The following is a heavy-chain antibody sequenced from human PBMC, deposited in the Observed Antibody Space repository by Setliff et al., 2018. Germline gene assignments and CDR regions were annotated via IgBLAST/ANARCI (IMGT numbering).Heavy chain of an antibody. CDR2: INTNTGSP. J-gene: IGHJ6*03. V-gene: IGHV7-4-1*02. CDR1: GYTFTNYA. Sequence: ASVKVSCKASGYTFTNYAMTWMRQAPGQGLEYMGWINTNTGSPIYAQGFTGRFVFSLDTSVSTAYLQISSLKSEDTAVYYCARGSRFGTIVYKGDYYMDVWGKGTTVTVSS. CDR3: ARGSRFGTIVYKGDYYMDV. D-gene: IGHD3-10*01.